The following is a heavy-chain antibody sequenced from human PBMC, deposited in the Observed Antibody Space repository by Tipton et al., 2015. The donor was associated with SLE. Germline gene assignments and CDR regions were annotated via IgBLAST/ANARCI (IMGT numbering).Heavy chain of an antibody. D-gene: IGHD3-22*01. J-gene: IGHJ4*02. V-gene: IGHV4-4*02. CDR2: IYHSGST. CDR1: DGSISSSNW. Sequence: TLSLTCSVSDGSISSSNWWSWVRQPPGKGLEWIGEIYHSGSTNYNPSLKSRVTISVDKAKNQFSLKLTSVTAADTAVYYCARHRFDNSGYHYWGQGTLVTVSP. CDR3: ARHRFDNSGYHY.